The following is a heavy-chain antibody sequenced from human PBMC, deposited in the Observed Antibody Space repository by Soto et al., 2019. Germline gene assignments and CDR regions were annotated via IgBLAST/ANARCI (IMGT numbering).Heavy chain of an antibody. CDR2: ISGSGGST. J-gene: IGHJ4*02. Sequence: EVQLLESGGGLVQRGGSLRLSCAASGFTFNNYAMTWVRQAPGTGLEWVSTISGSGGSTYYADSVKGRFTISRDNSKNTLYLQMNSLKAEDTAVYYCAKDSALGLFDYWGQGTLVTVSS. CDR1: GFTFNNYA. V-gene: IGHV3-23*01. CDR3: AKDSALGLFDY. D-gene: IGHD3-10*01.